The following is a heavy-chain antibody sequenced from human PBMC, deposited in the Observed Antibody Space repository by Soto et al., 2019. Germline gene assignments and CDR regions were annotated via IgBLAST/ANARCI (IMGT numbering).Heavy chain of an antibody. CDR3: ARVSGAVIAVAGTGYFDY. V-gene: IGHV1-18*01. Sequence: ASVKVSCKASGYTFTSYGISWVRQAPGQGLEWMGWISAYNGNTNYAQKLQGRATMTTDTSTSTAYMELRSLRSDDTAVYYCARVSGAVIAVAGTGYFDYWGQGTLVTVSS. CDR2: ISAYNGNT. CDR1: GYTFTSYG. J-gene: IGHJ4*02. D-gene: IGHD6-19*01.